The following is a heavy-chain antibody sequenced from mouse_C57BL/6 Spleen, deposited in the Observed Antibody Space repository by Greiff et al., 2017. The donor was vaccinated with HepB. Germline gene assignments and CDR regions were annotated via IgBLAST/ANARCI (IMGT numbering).Heavy chain of an antibody. J-gene: IGHJ4*01. CDR3: ARDYGSSYGAMDY. Sequence: EVQLQQSGPELVKPGASVKISCKASGYTFTDYYMNWVKQSHGKSLEWIGDINPNNGGTSYNQKFKGKATLTVDKSSSTAYMELRSLTSEDSAVYYCARDYGSSYGAMDYWGQGTSVTVSS. CDR1: GYTFTDYY. D-gene: IGHD1-1*01. CDR2: INPNNGGT. V-gene: IGHV1-26*01.